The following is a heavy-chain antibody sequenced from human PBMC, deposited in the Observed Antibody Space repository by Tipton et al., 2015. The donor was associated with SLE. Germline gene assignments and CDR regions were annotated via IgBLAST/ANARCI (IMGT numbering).Heavy chain of an antibody. V-gene: IGHV4-61*02. D-gene: IGHD2-2*02. CDR2: IYTSGSS. Sequence: TLSLTCTVSGGSISSGTYYWSWIRQPAGKGLEWIGRIYTSGSSNYNPSLKSRVTISVDTSKNHFSLKLSAVTAADTAVYYCARSQCSWPSCYIPFYMYVLGKGNT. CDR3: ARSQCSWPSCYIPFYMYV. CDR1: GGSISSGTYY. J-gene: IGHJ6*03.